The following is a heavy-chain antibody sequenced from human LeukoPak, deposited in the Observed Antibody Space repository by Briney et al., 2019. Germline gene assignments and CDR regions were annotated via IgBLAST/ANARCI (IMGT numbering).Heavy chain of an antibody. V-gene: IGHV4-59*01. CDR3: ARLVVTRRAFDY. CDR2: IYYSGST. Sequence: RTSETLSLTCTVSGASISSYYWSWIRQPPGKGLEWIGYIYYSGSTNYNPALKSRVTISEDTSKNQISLKLSSVTAADTAVYYCARLVVTRRAFDYWGQGTLVTVSS. J-gene: IGHJ4*02. D-gene: IGHD4-23*01. CDR1: GASISSYY.